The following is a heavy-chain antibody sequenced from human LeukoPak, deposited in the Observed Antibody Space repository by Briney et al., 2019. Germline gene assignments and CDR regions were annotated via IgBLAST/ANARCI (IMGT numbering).Heavy chain of an antibody. Sequence: SETLSLTCAVYGGSFSGYYWSWIRQPPGKGLEWIGEISHSGSTNYNPSLKSRVTISVDTSKNQFSLKLSSVTAADTAVYYCARGAPSGYSSGWYYYWGQGTLVTVSS. CDR2: ISHSGST. CDR3: ARGAPSGYSSGWYYY. V-gene: IGHV4-34*01. D-gene: IGHD6-19*01. J-gene: IGHJ4*02. CDR1: GGSFSGYY.